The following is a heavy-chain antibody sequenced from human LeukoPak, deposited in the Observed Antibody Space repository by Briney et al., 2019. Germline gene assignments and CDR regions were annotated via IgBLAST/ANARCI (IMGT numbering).Heavy chain of an antibody. Sequence: SVKVSCKASGGTFSSYTISWVRQAPGQGLEWMGGIIPILGIANYAQKFQGRVTITADKSTSTAYMELSSLRSEDTAVYYCARHYYDSSGYYPNDAFDIWGQGTMATVSS. J-gene: IGHJ3*02. CDR3: ARHYYDSSGYYPNDAFDI. CDR2: IIPILGIA. CDR1: GGTFSSYT. V-gene: IGHV1-69*10. D-gene: IGHD3-22*01.